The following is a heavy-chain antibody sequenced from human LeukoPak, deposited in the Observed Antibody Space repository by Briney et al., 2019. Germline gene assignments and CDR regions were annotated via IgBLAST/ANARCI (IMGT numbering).Heavy chain of an antibody. CDR1: GFTFNSYA. D-gene: IGHD3-10*01. CDR2: ITGGGDTT. Sequence: PGGSLRLSCAASGFTFNSYAMTWVRQAPGKGLEWVSSITGGGDTTYYADSVRGRFTISRDNSKNTLSLQINSLRAEDTAVYYCAKEGWFGEFEYWGQGTLVTVSP. J-gene: IGHJ4*02. V-gene: IGHV3-23*01. CDR3: AKEGWFGEFEY.